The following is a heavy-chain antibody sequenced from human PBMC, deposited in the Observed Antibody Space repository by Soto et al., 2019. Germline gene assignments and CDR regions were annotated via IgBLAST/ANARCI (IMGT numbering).Heavy chain of an antibody. J-gene: IGHJ2*01. V-gene: IGHV3-66*01. CDR1: GFSVTANY. Sequence: EVQLVESGGGLVQPGGSLRLSCAASGFSVTANYMNWVRQAPGKGLEWVSVIHNDGTTYYADSVKGRFTLSRDNSKNTLYLQMSSLRAEDTAVYYCAHCDSSGYYVGYFDLWGRGTLVTVSS. CDR2: IHNDGTT. CDR3: AHCDSSGYYVGYFDL. D-gene: IGHD3-22*01.